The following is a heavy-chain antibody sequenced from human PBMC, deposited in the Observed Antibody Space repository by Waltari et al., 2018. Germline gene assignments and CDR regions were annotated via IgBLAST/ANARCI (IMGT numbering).Heavy chain of an antibody. CDR3: ARDPDYYGSGKPFDY. CDR2: ISSSSSYI. J-gene: IGHJ4*02. D-gene: IGHD3-10*01. Sequence: EVQLVESGGGLVKPGGSLRLSCAASGFTFISYSMTWVRQAPGKGLEWVSSISSSSSYIYYADSVKGRFTISRDNAKNSLYLQMNSLRAEDTAVYYCARDPDYYGSGKPFDYWGQGTLVTVSS. V-gene: IGHV3-21*01. CDR1: GFTFISYS.